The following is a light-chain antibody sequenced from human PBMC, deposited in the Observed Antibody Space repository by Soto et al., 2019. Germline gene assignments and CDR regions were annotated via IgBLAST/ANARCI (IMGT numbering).Light chain of an antibody. V-gene: IGKV3-20*01. Sequence: EIVLTQSPGTLSLSPGERATLSCRASQYLSSNYLAWYQQKPGQAPRLLIYGASSRATGIPDRFSGSGSGTDFTLTVSRLEPEDFAVYYCQQYCSSPPITFGQGTRLEIK. CDR3: QQYCSSPPIT. J-gene: IGKJ5*01. CDR1: QYLSSNY. CDR2: GAS.